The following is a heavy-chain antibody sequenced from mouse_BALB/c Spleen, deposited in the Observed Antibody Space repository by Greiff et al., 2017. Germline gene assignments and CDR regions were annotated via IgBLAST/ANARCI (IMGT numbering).Heavy chain of an antibody. CDR3: ARCGATVNYFDY. D-gene: IGHD1-1*01. Sequence: EVQLQQTGPELVKPGASVKISCKASGYSFTDYIMLWVKQSHGKSLEWIGNINPYYGSTSYNLKFKGKATLTVDKSSSTAYMQLNSLTSEDSAVYYCARCGATVNYFDYWGQGTTLTVSS. CDR1: GYSFTDYI. CDR2: INPYYGST. J-gene: IGHJ2*01. V-gene: IGHV1-39*01.